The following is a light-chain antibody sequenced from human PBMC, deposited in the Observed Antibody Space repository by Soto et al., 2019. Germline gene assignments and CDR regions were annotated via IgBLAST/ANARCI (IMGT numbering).Light chain of an antibody. CDR1: QSISSY. V-gene: IGKV1-39*01. J-gene: IGKJ1*01. CDR3: QQSYSTPRT. Sequence: DIHLTQSPSSLSAPVGDRVTITCRASQSISSYLNWYQQKPGKAPKLLIYAASSLQSGVPSRFSGSGSGTDFTLTISSLQPEDFATYYCQQSYSTPRTFGQGTKVDI. CDR2: AAS.